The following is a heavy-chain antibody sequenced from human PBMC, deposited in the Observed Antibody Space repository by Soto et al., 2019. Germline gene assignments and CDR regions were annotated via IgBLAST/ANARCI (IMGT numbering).Heavy chain of an antibody. J-gene: IGHJ4*02. CDR3: VNSIGAAGNAMDY. Sequence: EVQLLESGGGLVQPGGSLRLSCAASGFTFSSYAMSWVRQAPGKGLEWVSAISGSGAGTYYADSVKGRFTISRDNSKNTLYLQKNSLRTEETAVYYCVNSIGAAGNAMDYWGPGNLVNVSS. CDR1: GFTFSSYA. D-gene: IGHD6-13*01. V-gene: IGHV3-23*01. CDR2: ISGSGAGT.